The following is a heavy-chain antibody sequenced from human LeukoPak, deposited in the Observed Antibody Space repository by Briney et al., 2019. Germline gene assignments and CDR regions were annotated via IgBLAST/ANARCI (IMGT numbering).Heavy chain of an antibody. CDR1: GFTFSSYA. J-gene: IGHJ4*02. Sequence: GGSLRLSCAASGFTFSSYAMSWVRQAPGKGLEWVSAMSGSGGSTYYADSVKGRFTISRDNSKNTLYLQMNSLRAEDTAVYYCAKPSTGIVVVVAATPAADFDYWGQGTLVTVSS. D-gene: IGHD2-15*01. CDR2: MSGSGGST. V-gene: IGHV3-23*01. CDR3: AKPSTGIVVVVAATPAADFDY.